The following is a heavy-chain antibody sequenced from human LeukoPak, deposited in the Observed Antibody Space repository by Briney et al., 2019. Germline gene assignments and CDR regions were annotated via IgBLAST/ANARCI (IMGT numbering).Heavy chain of an antibody. D-gene: IGHD5-18*01. Sequence: PSETLSLTCTVSGGSISSSDYYWSWIRQPPGKGLEWIGNIYYSGSSYYNPSLKSRVTISVATSKNQFSLKLTSVTAADTAVYYCARLTYNSGRYHFDYWGQGTLVTVFS. CDR2: IYYSGSS. CDR1: GGSISSSDYY. J-gene: IGHJ4*02. CDR3: ARLTYNSGRYHFDY. V-gene: IGHV4-39*01.